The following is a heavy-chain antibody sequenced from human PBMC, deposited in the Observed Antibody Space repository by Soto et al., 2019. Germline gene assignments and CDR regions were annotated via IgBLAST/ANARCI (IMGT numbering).Heavy chain of an antibody. CDR1: GGSISSYY. CDR2: IYYSGST. Sequence: SETLSLTCTVSGGSISSYYWSWIRQPPGKGLEWIGYIYYSGSTNYNPSLKSRVTMSVDTSKNHFSLKLISVTAADTAVYYCAKQGGKYGIRSFDPWGQGTLVTVSS. J-gene: IGHJ5*02. CDR3: AKQGGKYGIRSFDP. V-gene: IGHV4-59*08. D-gene: IGHD1-1*01.